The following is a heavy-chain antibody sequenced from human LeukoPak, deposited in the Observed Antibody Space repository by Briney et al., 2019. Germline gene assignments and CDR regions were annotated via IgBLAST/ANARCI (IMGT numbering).Heavy chain of an antibody. D-gene: IGHD3-10*01. CDR3: ARGHYYYGSGSYYQIDY. CDR2: IIPIFGTA. CDR1: GGTFSSYA. Sequence: SVKVSCKASGGTFSSYAISWVRQAPGQGLEWMGGIIPIFGTANYAQKFQGRVTITADKSTSTAYMELSSLRSEDTAVYYCARGHYYYGSGSYYQIDYWGQGTLVTVSS. J-gene: IGHJ4*02. V-gene: IGHV1-69*06.